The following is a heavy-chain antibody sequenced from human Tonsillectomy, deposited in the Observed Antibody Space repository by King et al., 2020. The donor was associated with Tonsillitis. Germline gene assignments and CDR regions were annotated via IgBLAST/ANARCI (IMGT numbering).Heavy chain of an antibody. J-gene: IGHJ4*02. CDR2: ISWNSGSI. V-gene: IGHV3-9*01. Sequence: VQLVESGGGLVQPGRSLRLSCAASGFTFDDYAMHWVRQAPGKGLEWVSGISWNSGSIAYADSVKSRFTISRDNAINSLYLQMNSLRAEDTALYYCAKGPRDILTGYLDYWGQGTLVTVSS. CDR1: GFTFDDYA. D-gene: IGHD3-9*01. CDR3: AKGPRDILTGYLDY.